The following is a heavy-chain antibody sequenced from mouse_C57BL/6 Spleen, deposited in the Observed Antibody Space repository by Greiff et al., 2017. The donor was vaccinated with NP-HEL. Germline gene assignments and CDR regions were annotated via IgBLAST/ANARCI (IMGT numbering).Heavy chain of an antibody. CDR2: IDPSDSYT. V-gene: IGHV1-50*01. J-gene: IGHJ2*01. D-gene: IGHD1-1*01. CDR3: ARWSITTVVATNY. Sequence: QVQLQQPGAELVKPGASVKLSCKASGYTFTSYWMQWLKQRPGQGLEWIGEIDPSDSYTNYNQKFKGKATLTVDTSSSTAYMQLSSLTSEDSAVYYCARWSITTVVATNYWGQGTTLTVSS. CDR1: GYTFTSYW.